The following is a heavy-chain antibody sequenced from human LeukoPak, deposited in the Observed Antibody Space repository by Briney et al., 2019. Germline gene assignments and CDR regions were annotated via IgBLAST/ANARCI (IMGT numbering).Heavy chain of an antibody. J-gene: IGHJ4*02. D-gene: IGHD2-2*01. CDR1: GYTFTSYD. V-gene: IGHV1-8*01. CDR3: AXXHRYCSSNSCYGFDH. CDR2: MNPNSGNT. Sequence: ASVKVSCKASGYTFTSYDINWVRQATGQGLEWMGWMNPNSGNTGYAQKFQGRVTMTRNTSISIAYMELGSLRSEDTAAYFCAXXHRYCSSNSCYGFDHWGQGTLVTVSS.